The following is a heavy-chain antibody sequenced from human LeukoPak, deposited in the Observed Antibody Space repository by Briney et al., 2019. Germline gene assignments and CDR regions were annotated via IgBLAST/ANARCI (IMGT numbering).Heavy chain of an antibody. D-gene: IGHD2-21*01. CDR1: GFTFSSYA. CDR2: MNEDGGEI. Sequence: PGGSLRLSCAASGFTFSSYAMSWVRQAPGKGLEWVASMNEDGGEIHYVDSVKGRFTISRDNAKNSLYLQMNSLTAEDTAVYYCVRAYHPGGWFDPWGQGTLVTVSS. CDR3: VRAYHPGGWFDP. J-gene: IGHJ5*02. V-gene: IGHV3-7*04.